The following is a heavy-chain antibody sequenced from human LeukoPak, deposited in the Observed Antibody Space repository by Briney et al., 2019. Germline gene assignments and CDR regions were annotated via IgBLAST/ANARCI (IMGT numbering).Heavy chain of an antibody. CDR3: ARATIPLITMVRGVPHAFDI. J-gene: IGHJ3*02. Sequence: GASVKVSCKASGYTFTSYGISRVRQAPGQGLEWMGWISAYNGNTNYAQKLQGRVTMTTDTSTSTAYMELRSLRSDDTAVYYCARATIPLITMVRGVPHAFDIWGQGTMVTVSS. CDR1: GYTFTSYG. D-gene: IGHD3-10*01. CDR2: ISAYNGNT. V-gene: IGHV1-18*01.